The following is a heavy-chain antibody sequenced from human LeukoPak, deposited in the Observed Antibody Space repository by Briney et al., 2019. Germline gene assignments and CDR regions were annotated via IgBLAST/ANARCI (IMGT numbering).Heavy chain of an antibody. J-gene: IGHJ4*02. V-gene: IGHV3-11*04. CDR2: IISSGTTI. D-gene: IGHD3-22*01. CDR1: GFTFSDYY. CDR3: ARHSSGWSFDY. Sequence: GGSLRLSCAASGFTFSDYYMTWIRQAPGKGLEWLSYIISSGTTIYYADSVKGRFTVSRDNAKNSLYLQVNSLRVGDTAVYYCARHSSGWSFDYWGQGTLVTVSS.